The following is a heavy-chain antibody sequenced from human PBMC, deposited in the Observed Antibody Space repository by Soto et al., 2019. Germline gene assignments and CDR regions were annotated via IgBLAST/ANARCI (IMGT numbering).Heavy chain of an antibody. CDR2: INAGNGNT. D-gene: IGHD3-10*01. CDR1: GYTFPSYA. J-gene: IGHJ4*02. CDR3: ARDPSYYGSGSYHYFDS. Sequence: ASVKVCCKASGYTFPSYAMHWVRQAPGQRLEWMGWINAGNGNTKYSQKFQGRFTVSRDNAKNSLYLQMNSLRAEDTAVYYCARDPSYYGSGSYHYFDSWGQGTQVTVSS. V-gene: IGHV1-3*01.